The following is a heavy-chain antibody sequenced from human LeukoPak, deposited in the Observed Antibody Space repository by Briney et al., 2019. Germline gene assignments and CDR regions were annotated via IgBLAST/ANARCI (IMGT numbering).Heavy chain of an antibody. CDR3: ARLPGYGSGSN. Sequence: SETLSLTCAVSGDSITNSRYHWGWVRQPPGKGLEWMASIYHTGSTYYNSSLKSRVTISVDTSKNQFSLELTSATAADTAVYYCARLPGYGSGSNWGQGTLVTVSS. V-gene: IGHV4-39*01. J-gene: IGHJ4*02. D-gene: IGHD3-10*01. CDR1: GDSITNSRYH. CDR2: IYHTGST.